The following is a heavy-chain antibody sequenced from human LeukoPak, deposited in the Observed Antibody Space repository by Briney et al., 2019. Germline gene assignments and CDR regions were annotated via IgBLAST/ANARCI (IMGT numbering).Heavy chain of an antibody. CDR1: GGTFSSYA. CDR3: ARDGGYYYDSSGYSGYYYYYMDV. V-gene: IGHV1-69*05. Sequence: ASVKVSCKASGGTFSSYAISWVRQAPGQGLEWMGGIIPIFGTANYAQKFQGRVTITTDESTSTAYMELSSLRSEDTAVYYCARDGGYYYDSSGYSGYYYYYMDVWGKGTTVTVSS. J-gene: IGHJ6*03. CDR2: IIPIFGTA. D-gene: IGHD3-22*01.